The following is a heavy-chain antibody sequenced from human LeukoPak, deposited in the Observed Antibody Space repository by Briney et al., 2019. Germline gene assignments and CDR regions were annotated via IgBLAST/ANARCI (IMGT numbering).Heavy chain of an antibody. V-gene: IGHV4-30-4*01. CDR2: IYYSGST. CDR1: GGSISSGDYY. J-gene: IGHJ4*02. CDR3: ASRGYTYGHFDY. Sequence: SQTLSLTCTVSGGSISSGDYYSSWIRQPPGKALEWIGYIYYSGSTYYNPSLKSRVTISIDTSKNQFSLKLSSVTAADTAMYYCASRGYTYGHFDYWGPGTLVTVSS. D-gene: IGHD5-18*01.